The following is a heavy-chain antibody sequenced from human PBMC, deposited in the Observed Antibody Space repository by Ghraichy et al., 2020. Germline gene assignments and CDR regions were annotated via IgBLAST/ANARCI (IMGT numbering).Heavy chain of an antibody. V-gene: IGHV3-23*01. J-gene: IGHJ6*02. D-gene: IGHD2-21*02. CDR2: ISSSGGNT. CDR1: GFTFSSYA. CDR3: AREVVSGIHDYYYGMGD. Sequence: GGSLRLSCAASGFTFSSYAMSWVRQAPGKGLEWVSAISSSGGNTYYADSVKGRFTISRDNSKNTLYLQMNSLRAEDTAVYYCAREVVSGIHDYYYGMGDWGHGTTVTVSS.